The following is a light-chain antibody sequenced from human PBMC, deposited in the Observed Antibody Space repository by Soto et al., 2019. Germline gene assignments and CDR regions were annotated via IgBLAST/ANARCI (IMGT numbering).Light chain of an antibody. CDR3: SSYTSSSTYVV. V-gene: IGLV2-14*01. J-gene: IGLJ2*01. Sequence: QSALTQPASVSGSPGQSITISCTGTSSDVGGYNYVSWYQQHPGKAPKLMIYDVSNRPSGVSNRCSGSKSGNTASLTNSGLQAEDEADYYCSSYTSSSTYVVFGGGTKLTVL. CDR2: DVS. CDR1: SSDVGGYNY.